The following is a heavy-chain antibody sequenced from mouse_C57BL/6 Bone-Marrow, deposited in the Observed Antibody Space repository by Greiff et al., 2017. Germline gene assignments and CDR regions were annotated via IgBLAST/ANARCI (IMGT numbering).Heavy chain of an antibody. CDR2: INPTYGTT. V-gene: IGHV1-39*01. D-gene: IGHD1-1*01. Sequence: VHVKQSGPELVKPGASVKISCKASGYSFTDYNMNWVKQSHGKSLEWIGVINPTYGTTSYNQKFKGKATLTVDQSSSTAYMQLNSLTSEDSAVXYCARGDDYYGSPDYWGQGTTLTVAS. CDR3: ARGDDYYGSPDY. CDR1: GYSFTDYN. J-gene: IGHJ2*01.